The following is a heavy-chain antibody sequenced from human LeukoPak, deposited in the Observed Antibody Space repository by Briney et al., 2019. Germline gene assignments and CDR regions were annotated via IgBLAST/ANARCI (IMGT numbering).Heavy chain of an antibody. CDR2: IKRDGSET. CDR1: GFTFSTSW. D-gene: IGHD5-12*01. J-gene: IGHJ4*02. Sequence: GGSLRLSCAASGFTFSTSWMSWVRQVPGKGLEWVANIKRDGSETYYVDSVKGRFTIFRDSAKNSLYLQMNSLRAEDTAMYYCARGRYSGTTYYFDYWGQGTLVTVSS. V-gene: IGHV3-7*03. CDR3: ARGRYSGTTYYFDY.